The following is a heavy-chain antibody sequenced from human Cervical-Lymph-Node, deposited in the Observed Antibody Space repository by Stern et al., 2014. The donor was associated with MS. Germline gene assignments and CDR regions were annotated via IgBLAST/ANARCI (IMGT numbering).Heavy chain of an antibody. Sequence: QVQLVQSGAEVKKPGSSVKVSCKASGGTFSDYANSWVRQAPRHGLEWMGGIIPVFGTANYAQKFQGRVTLIAAESTSTAYMELSSLRSEDTAVYYCARDSDLGNGGYGMDVWGQGTTITVSS. V-gene: IGHV1-69*01. J-gene: IGHJ6*02. CDR3: ARDSDLGNGGYGMDV. CDR1: GGTFSDYA. CDR2: IIPVFGTA. D-gene: IGHD5-12*01.